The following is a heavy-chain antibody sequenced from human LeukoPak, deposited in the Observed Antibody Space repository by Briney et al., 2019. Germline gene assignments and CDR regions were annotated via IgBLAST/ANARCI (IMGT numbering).Heavy chain of an antibody. V-gene: IGHV3-23*01. CDR1: GFTFSTYA. Sequence: GGSLRLSCAASGFTFSTYAMSWVRQAPGKGLEWVSAITTSGGSTYYADSVKGRFTISRDNSKNTLYLQMDSLRVEDTAVYYCSRDSKDPGSYLSPPDYWGQGTLVTVSS. CDR3: SRDSKDPGSYLSPPDY. D-gene: IGHD3-10*01. J-gene: IGHJ4*02. CDR2: ITTSGGST.